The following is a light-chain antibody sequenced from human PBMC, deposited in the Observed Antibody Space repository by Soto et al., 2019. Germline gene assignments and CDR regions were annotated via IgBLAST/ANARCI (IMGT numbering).Light chain of an antibody. CDR1: QTFSNY. Sequence: DIPMTQSPSSLSASIGDRVTITCRASQTFSNYLNWYQQKPGKAPKLLINGASSLESGVPFRFSGSGSGTEFTLTISSLQPEDSATYYCQQSYSTPHTFGQGTKLEIK. CDR3: QQSYSTPHT. CDR2: GAS. J-gene: IGKJ2*01. V-gene: IGKV1-39*01.